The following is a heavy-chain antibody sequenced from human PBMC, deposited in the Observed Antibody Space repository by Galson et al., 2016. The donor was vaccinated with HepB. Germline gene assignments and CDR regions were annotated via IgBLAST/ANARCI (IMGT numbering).Heavy chain of an antibody. J-gene: IGHJ4*02. CDR3: AKVRSSRIVVVPAAPFDC. Sequence: SLRLSCAASGFTFSSYAMSWVRQAPGKGLEWVSAISGSGGSTYYADSVKGRFTISRDNSKNTLYLQMNSLRAEDTAVYYCAKVRSSRIVVVPAAPFDCWGQGTLVTVSS. D-gene: IGHD2-2*01. CDR1: GFTFSSYA. V-gene: IGHV3-23*01. CDR2: ISGSGGST.